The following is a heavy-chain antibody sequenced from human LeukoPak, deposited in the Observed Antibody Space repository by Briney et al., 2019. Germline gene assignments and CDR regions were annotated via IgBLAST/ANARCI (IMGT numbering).Heavy chain of an antibody. CDR1: GYTFTSYD. CDR2: MNPNSGNT. Sequence: GASVKVSCKASGYTFTSYDINWVRQATGQGLEWMGWMNPNSGNTGYAQKFQGRVTITRNTSISTAYMELSSLRSEDTAVYYCARARIAARRVPRYYMDVWGKGTTVTVSS. CDR3: ARARIAARRVPRYYMDV. D-gene: IGHD6-6*01. V-gene: IGHV1-8*03. J-gene: IGHJ6*03.